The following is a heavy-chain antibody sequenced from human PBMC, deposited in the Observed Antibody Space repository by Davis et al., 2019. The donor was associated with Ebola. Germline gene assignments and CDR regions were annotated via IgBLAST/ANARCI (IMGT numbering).Heavy chain of an antibody. D-gene: IGHD1-1*01. CDR2: IHPSGGRT. Sequence: ASVQVSCKASGYTFINYHMHWVRQAPEQGLEWMGIIHPSGGRTTYEQKFQGRVTMTRDTSTSTDYMELSSLRSEDTAVYYCARDFAEHWTFDYWGQGTLVTVSS. V-gene: IGHV1-46*01. CDR3: ARDFAEHWTFDY. CDR1: GYTFINYH. J-gene: IGHJ4*02.